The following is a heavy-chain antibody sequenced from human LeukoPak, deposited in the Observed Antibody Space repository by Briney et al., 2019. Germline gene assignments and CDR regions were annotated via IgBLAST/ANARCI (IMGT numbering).Heavy chain of an antibody. J-gene: IGHJ4*02. CDR2: IKQDGTEK. Sequence: GGSLRLSCAASGFTFSSSWMSWVRQAPGKGLEWAANIKQDGTEKYYVNSVKGRFTISRDNAKNSLYLQMNSVRAEDTAVYYCARDMYGGTDYWGQGTLVTVSS. CDR3: ARDMYGGTDY. D-gene: IGHD2-8*01. V-gene: IGHV3-7*01. CDR1: GFTFSSSW.